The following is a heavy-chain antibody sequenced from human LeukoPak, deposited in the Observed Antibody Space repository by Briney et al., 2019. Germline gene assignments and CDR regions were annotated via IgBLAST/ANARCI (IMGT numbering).Heavy chain of an antibody. J-gene: IGHJ3*02. D-gene: IGHD3-22*01. CDR2: IYCSGST. Sequence: SETLSLTCTVSGGSISSGDYYWSWIRQPPGKGLEWIGYIYCSGSTYYNPSLKSRVTISVDTSKNQFSLKLSSVTAADTAVYYCARGLYYYDSSGYYSDAFDIWGQGTMVTVSS. V-gene: IGHV4-30-4*01. CDR3: ARGLYYYDSSGYYSDAFDI. CDR1: GGSISSGDYY.